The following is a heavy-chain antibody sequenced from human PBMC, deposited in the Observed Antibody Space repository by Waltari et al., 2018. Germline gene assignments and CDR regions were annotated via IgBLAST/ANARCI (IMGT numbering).Heavy chain of an antibody. CDR1: GGTFSSYA. J-gene: IGHJ6*02. V-gene: IGHV1-69*15. CDR2: IIPLFGTA. Sequence: QVQLVQSGAEVKKPGSSVKVSCKASGGTFSSYAISWVRQAPGQGLEWMGRIIPLFGTAHYAQKFQGRVTINADESTSTAYMELSSLRSEDTAVYYCATISVLRALDYYGMDVWGQGTTVTVSS. CDR3: ATISVLRALDYYGMDV.